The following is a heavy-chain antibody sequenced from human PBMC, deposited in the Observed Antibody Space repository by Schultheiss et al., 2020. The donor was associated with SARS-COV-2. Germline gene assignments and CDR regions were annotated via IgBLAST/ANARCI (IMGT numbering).Heavy chain of an antibody. J-gene: IGHJ4*02. Sequence: GGSLRLSCAASGFTFSSYAMSWVRQAPGKGPVWVSRINSDGSSTSYADSVKGRFTISRDNSKNTLYLQMNSLRAEDTAVYYCARGRVYWGQGTLVTVSS. CDR2: INSDGSST. CDR3: ARGRVY. V-gene: IGHV3-23*01. CDR1: GFTFSSYA.